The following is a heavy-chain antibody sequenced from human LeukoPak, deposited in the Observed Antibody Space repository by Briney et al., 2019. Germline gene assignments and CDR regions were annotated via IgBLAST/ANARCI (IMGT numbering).Heavy chain of an antibody. J-gene: IGHJ4*02. D-gene: IGHD3-9*01. CDR3: ARVHATGYFSLDLGY. CDR2: INPNTGGT. Sequence: ASVRVSFKASGYTFTGYFMHWVRQAPGQGLDWMGWINPNTGGTKYTQKFQGRVTMTRDTSIRPAYMELSTVTSDDPAVYFCARVHATGYFSLDLGYWGQGTLVTVSS. V-gene: IGHV1-2*02. CDR1: GYTFTGYF.